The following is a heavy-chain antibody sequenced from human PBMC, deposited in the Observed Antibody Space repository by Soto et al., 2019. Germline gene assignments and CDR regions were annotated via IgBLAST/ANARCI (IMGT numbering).Heavy chain of an antibody. J-gene: IGHJ6*02. V-gene: IGHV1-46*01. CDR2: INPSGGST. CDR3: ARDLWLVIQRKIPGYGMDV. D-gene: IGHD6-19*01. Sequence: ASVKVSCKASGYTFTSYYMHWVRQAPGQGLEWMGIINPSGGSTSYAQKFQGRVTMTRDTSTSTVYMELSSLRSEDTAVYYCARDLWLVIQRKIPGYGMDVWGQGTTVTVSS. CDR1: GYTFTSYY.